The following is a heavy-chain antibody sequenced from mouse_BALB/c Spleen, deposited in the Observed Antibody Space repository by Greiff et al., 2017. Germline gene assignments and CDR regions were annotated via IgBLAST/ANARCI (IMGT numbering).Heavy chain of an antibody. Sequence: VQLQQSGAELARPGASVKMSCKASGYTFTSYTMHWVKQRPGQGLEWIGYINPSSGYTNYNQKFKDKATLTADKSSSTAYMQLSSLTSEDSAVYYCARNYYYGSSLYAMDYWGQGTSVTVSS. CDR1: GYTFTSYT. CDR2: INPSSGYT. CDR3: ARNYYYGSSLYAMDY. D-gene: IGHD1-1*01. V-gene: IGHV1-4*01. J-gene: IGHJ4*01.